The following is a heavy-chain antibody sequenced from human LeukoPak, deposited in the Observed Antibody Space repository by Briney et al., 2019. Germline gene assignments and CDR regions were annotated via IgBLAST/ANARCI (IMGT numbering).Heavy chain of an antibody. CDR2: INRDGSVK. CDR1: GFTFSDYW. CDR3: ARYPGFSSFDY. V-gene: IGHV3-7*01. J-gene: IGHJ4*02. Sequence: GGSLRLSCAASGFTFSDYWVTWVRQTPGKGLEFVANINRDGSVKNYVDSVKGRFTISRDNAKNSLYLQMTSLRVDDTAIYYCARYPGFSSFDYWGQGTLVTVSS. D-gene: IGHD3-3*02.